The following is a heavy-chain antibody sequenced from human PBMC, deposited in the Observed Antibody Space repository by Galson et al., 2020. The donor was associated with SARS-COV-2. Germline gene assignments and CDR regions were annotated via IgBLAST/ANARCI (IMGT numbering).Heavy chain of an antibody. CDR3: ARAPAYDDAGYFPNYFDS. CDR1: GFTFSDYS. CDR2: ISSTSTYI. Sequence: GGSLRLSCEASGFTFSDYSINWVRQAPGKGLEWVSSISSTSTYIYYADSLKGRFTISRDFSKNTLYLQISSLRAEDTAVYYCARAPAYDDAGYFPNYFDSWGQGTLVTVSP. V-gene: IGHV3-21*04. J-gene: IGHJ4*02. D-gene: IGHD3-9*01.